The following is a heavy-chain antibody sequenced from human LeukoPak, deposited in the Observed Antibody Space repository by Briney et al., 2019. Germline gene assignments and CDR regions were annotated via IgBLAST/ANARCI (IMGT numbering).Heavy chain of an antibody. CDR2: ISDRGGRT. Sequence: PGGALRLSCAVSGITLSNYGMSWVRQAPGKGLELVAGISDRGGRTTYADSVKGRVTISRDNPKITLYLQMNILRAEDTAVYFCAKRGVVIRVILVGFHKEAYYFDSWGQGALVTVSS. CDR1: GITLSNYG. V-gene: IGHV3-23*01. CDR3: AKRGVVIRVILVGFHKEAYYFDS. J-gene: IGHJ4*02. D-gene: IGHD3-22*01.